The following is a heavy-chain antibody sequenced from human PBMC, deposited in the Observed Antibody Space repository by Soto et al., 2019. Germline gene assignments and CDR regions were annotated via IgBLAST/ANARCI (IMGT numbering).Heavy chain of an antibody. CDR3: ARVGYCSSTNCYKAHYYGMDV. D-gene: IGHD2-2*03. V-gene: IGHV4-4*07. J-gene: IGHJ6*02. CDR1: GGSISTYY. Sequence: PSETLSLTCTVSGGSISTYYWTWIRQPAGKGLEWIGRISASGSTNYNPSLKSRVTMSVDTSKNKFSLKLSSVTAAATAVYYCARVGYCSSTNCYKAHYYGMDVWGQGTTVTVSS. CDR2: ISASGST.